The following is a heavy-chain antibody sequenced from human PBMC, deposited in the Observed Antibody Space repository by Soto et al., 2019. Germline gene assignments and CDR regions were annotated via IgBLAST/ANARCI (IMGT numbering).Heavy chain of an antibody. V-gene: IGHV1-2*04. J-gene: IGHJ4*02. CDR1: GYTFTGYY. Sequence: ASVKVSCKASGYTFTGYYMNWVRQAPGQGLEWMGWINPNNGGTNYAQKFQGWVTMTRDTSISTAYMELSSLRSEDTAVYYCAREHGRLLTGPEGYFDYWGQGTLVTVSS. D-gene: IGHD3-9*01. CDR3: AREHGRLLTGPEGYFDY. CDR2: INPNNGGT.